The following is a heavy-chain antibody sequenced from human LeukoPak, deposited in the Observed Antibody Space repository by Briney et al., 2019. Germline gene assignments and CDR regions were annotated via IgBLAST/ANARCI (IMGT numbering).Heavy chain of an antibody. CDR3: VKSAGKDGYRDVFDI. V-gene: IGHV3-23*01. D-gene: IGHD5-24*01. CDR2: ITKSGDQT. Sequence: GGSVRLSCVPSGITFSNSALSWVRQAPGKGLEWVSTITKSGDQTHYADSVRGLFTISRDIFKNTLYLQMNSLRAEDTAVYHCVKSAGKDGYRDVFDIWGQGTVVTVSS. CDR1: GITFSNSA. J-gene: IGHJ3*02.